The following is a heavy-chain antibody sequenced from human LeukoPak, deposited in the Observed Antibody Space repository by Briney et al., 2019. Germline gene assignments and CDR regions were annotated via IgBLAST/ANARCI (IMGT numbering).Heavy chain of an antibody. J-gene: IGHJ4*02. CDR2: IYTSGST. CDR3: ARGTLFIPFDY. V-gene: IGHV4-61*02. D-gene: IGHD1-14*01. CDR1: GGSISSGSYY. Sequence: SETLSLTCTVSGGSISSGSYYWSWIRQPAGKGLEWIGRIYTSGSTNYNPSLKSRVTISVDTSKNQFSLKLSSVTAADTAVYYCARGTLFIPFDYWGQGTLVTVSS.